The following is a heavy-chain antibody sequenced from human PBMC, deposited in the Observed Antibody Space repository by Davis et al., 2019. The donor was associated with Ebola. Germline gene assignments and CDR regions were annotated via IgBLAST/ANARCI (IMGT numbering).Heavy chain of an antibody. CDR1: GDSVSSGG. CDR2: TYYNSKWYN. J-gene: IGHJ4*02. D-gene: IGHD3/OR15-3a*01. V-gene: IGHV6-1*01. CDR3: ARGLLRTGFDY. Sequence: HSQTLSLTCAISGDSVSSGGWNWIRQSPSRGLEWLGRTYYNSKWYNDYAVSVKSRITINPDTSKNQFSLQLDSVTPEDTAVYYCARGLLRTGFDYWGQGTLVTVSS.